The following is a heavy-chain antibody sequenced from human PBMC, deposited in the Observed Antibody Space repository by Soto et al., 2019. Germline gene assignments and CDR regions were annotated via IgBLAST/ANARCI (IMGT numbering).Heavy chain of an antibody. CDR1: GFTFSSHS. J-gene: IGHJ4*02. CDR3: AKPLTPTVPSNTDY. V-gene: IGHV3-30*18. D-gene: IGHD4-17*01. CDR2: ISYDGTNK. Sequence: GGSLRLSCAASGFTFSSHSMHWVRQAPGKGPEWLAVISYDGTNKYYADSVKGRFTISRDNSKNTLYLQMNSLRTEDTAVYYCAKPLTPTVPSNTDYWGQGSLVTVSS.